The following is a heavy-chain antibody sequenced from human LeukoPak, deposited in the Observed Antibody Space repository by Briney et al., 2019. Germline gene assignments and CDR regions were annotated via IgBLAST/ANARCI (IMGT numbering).Heavy chain of an antibody. Sequence: SETLSLTCTVSGGSISSYYWSWIRQPAGKGLEWIGRIYTSGSTNYNPSLKSRVTMSVDTSKNQFSLKLSSVTAADTAVYYCARDWLGSGSYWDGLYYYYYMDVWGKGTTVTISS. CDR3: ARDWLGSGSYWDGLYYYYYMDV. D-gene: IGHD3-10*01. V-gene: IGHV4-4*07. CDR2: IYTSGST. J-gene: IGHJ6*03. CDR1: GGSISSYY.